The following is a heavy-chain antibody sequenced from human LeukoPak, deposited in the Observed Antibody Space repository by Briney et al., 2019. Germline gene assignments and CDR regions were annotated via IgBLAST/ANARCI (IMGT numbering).Heavy chain of an antibody. CDR1: GDSFSNYY. J-gene: IGHJ4*01. D-gene: IGHD4-23*01. CDR2: IYASGTT. CDR3: ARSYGGNPMYFFDS. V-gene: IGHV4-4*07. Sequence: SETLSLTCTVSGDSFSNYYWSWIRQPAGEGLEWIGRIYASGTTNYNPSLKSRVSISMDQSMNQVSLKLRSVTAADTAAYYCARSYGGNPMYFFDSWGHGTLVTVSS.